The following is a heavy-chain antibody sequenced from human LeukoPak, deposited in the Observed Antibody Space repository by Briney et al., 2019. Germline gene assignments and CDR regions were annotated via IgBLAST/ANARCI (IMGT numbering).Heavy chain of an antibody. D-gene: IGHD2-15*01. CDR1: GYTFTGYY. CDR2: INPNSGGT. V-gene: IGHV1-2*06. Sequence: AXVKVSCKASGYTFTGYYIHWVRQAPGQGLEWMGRINPNSGGTNYAQKFQGRVTMTRDTSISTAYMELSRLRSDDTAVYYCARACSGGSCYSDNWIDPWGQGTLVTVSS. J-gene: IGHJ5*02. CDR3: ARACSGGSCYSDNWIDP.